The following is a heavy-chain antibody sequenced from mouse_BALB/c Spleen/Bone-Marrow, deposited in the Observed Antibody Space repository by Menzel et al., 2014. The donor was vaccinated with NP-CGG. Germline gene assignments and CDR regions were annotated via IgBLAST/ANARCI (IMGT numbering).Heavy chain of an antibody. CDR2: INPDSSTI. D-gene: IGHD1-1*01. Sequence: EVQLVESGGGLVQPGGSLKLSCAASGFDFSRYWMSWVRQAPGKGLEWIGEINPDSSTINYTPSLKDKFIISRDNAKNTLYLQMSRVRSEDTALYYCARLNYYGNLFVWGAGTTVTVSS. CDR1: GFDFSRYW. CDR3: ARLNYYGNLFV. J-gene: IGHJ1*01. V-gene: IGHV4-1*02.